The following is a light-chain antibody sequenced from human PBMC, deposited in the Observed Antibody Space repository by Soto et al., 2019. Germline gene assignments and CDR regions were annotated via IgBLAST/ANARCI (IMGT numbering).Light chain of an antibody. CDR2: AAS. Sequence: DIQLTQSPSFLSASVGDRDTITCRASQGISSYLAWYQQKPGKAPKFLIYAASTLQSGVPSRFSGSGSGTEFTLTISSLQPEDFATYYCQQLSSYPRTFGQGTKVEIK. CDR1: QGISSY. J-gene: IGKJ1*01. CDR3: QQLSSYPRT. V-gene: IGKV1-9*01.